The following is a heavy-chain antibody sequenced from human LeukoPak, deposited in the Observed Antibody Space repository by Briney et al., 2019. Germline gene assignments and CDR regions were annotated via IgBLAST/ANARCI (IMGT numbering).Heavy chain of an antibody. CDR2: ISGSGGST. Sequence: PGGSLRLSCAASGITFSSYGMSWVRQAPGKGLEWVSVISGSGGSTYYADSVKGRFTISRDNAKNSLYLQMNSLRAEDTAVYYCARVLRYCSGGNCYSGGLGYMDVWGKGTTVTISS. J-gene: IGHJ6*03. D-gene: IGHD2-15*01. CDR3: ARVLRYCSGGNCYSGGLGYMDV. CDR1: GITFSSYG. V-gene: IGHV3-23*01.